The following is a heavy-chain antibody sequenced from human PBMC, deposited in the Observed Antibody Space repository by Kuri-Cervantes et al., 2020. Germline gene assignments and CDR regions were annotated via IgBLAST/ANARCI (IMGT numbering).Heavy chain of an antibody. Sequence: GESLKISCAASGFTFSSYGMHWVRQAPGKGLEWVAVISYDGSNKYYADSVKGRFTISRDNSKNTLYLQMNSLRAEDTAVYYCARAGEILTGELEDYYFDYWGQGTLVTVSS. CDR2: ISYDGSNK. D-gene: IGHD3-9*01. CDR3: ARAGEILTGELEDYYFDY. J-gene: IGHJ4*02. V-gene: IGHV3-30*03. CDR1: GFTFSSYG.